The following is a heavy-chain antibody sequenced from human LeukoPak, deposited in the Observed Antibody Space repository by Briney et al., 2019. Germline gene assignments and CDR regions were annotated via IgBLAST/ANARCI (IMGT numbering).Heavy chain of an antibody. CDR2: IYYSGST. Sequence: SETLSLTCTVSGGSISSYYWSWIRPPPGKGLEWIGYIYYSGSTNYNPSLKSRVTISVDTSKTQFALKLSSVTAADTAVYCCARGSAWFDPWGQGTLVTVSS. V-gene: IGHV4-59*01. CDR3: ARGSAWFDP. CDR1: GGSISSYY. J-gene: IGHJ5*02.